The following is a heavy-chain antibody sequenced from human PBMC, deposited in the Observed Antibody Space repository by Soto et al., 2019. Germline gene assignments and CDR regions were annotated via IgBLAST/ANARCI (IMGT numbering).Heavy chain of an antibody. CDR1: GASIKSYY. V-gene: IGHV4-4*07. CDR3: ATYSDTYLNGLDP. CDR2: VFASGTT. Sequence: QVQLQESGPGLVKPSETLSLTCTVSGASIKSYYWAWIRQPAGKGLEWIGRVFASGTTNYNPSLRNRITMSVDTSRNQFSLEMRSMTAADTAMYYCATYSDTYLNGLDPWAQGILVTVSS. J-gene: IGHJ5*02. D-gene: IGHD5-18*01.